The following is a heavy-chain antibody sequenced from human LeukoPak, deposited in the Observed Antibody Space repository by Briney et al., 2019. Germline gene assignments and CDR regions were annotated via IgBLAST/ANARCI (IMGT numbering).Heavy chain of an antibody. CDR1: GFTFDDYG. J-gene: IGHJ6*03. CDR2: INWNGAST. Sequence: GGSLRLSCAASGFTFDDYGMSWVRQAPGKGLEWVSDINWNGASTGYGDSLKGRFTISRDNAKNSLYPQMNSLRAEDTAVYYCARAARAVAGKKYYYYYYYMDVWGKGTTVTISS. CDR3: ARAARAVAGKKYYYYYYYMDV. V-gene: IGHV3-20*04. D-gene: IGHD6-19*01.